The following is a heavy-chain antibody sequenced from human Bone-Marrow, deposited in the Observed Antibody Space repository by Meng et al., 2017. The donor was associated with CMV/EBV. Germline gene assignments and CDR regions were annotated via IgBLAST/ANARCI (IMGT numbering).Heavy chain of an antibody. J-gene: IGHJ6*01. CDR2: IKQDGSEK. CDR3: AKAYSLLGNGMDV. CDR1: GFTFSSYW. Sequence: GESLKISCAASGFTFSSYWMSWVRQAPGRGLEWVANIKQDGSEKYYVDSVKGRFTISRDNAKNSLYLQMNSLRPADTALYYCAKAYSLLGNGMDVWGRGTTVTVYS. D-gene: IGHD2-21*01. V-gene: IGHV3-7*03.